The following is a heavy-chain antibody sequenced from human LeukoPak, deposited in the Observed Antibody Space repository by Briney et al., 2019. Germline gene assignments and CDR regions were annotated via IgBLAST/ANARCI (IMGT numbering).Heavy chain of an antibody. D-gene: IGHD5-24*01. CDR3: AGGYSDGSPIKYHYGMDV. V-gene: IGHV1-8*01. CDR1: GYTFTSYD. CDR2: MNPNSGNT. J-gene: IGHJ6*02. Sequence: ASVKVSCKASGYTFTSYDINWVRQATGQGLEWMGWMNPNSGNTGYAQKFQGRVTMTRNTSISTAYMELSSLRSEDTAVYYCAGGYSDGSPIKYHYGMDVWGQGTTVTVSS.